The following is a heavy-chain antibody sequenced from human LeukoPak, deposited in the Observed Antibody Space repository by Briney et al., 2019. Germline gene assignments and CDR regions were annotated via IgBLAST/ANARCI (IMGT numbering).Heavy chain of an antibody. CDR3: AILPTYYYDSSGYYYFDY. Sequence: KVXCKASXGTFSSYAISWVRQAPGQGLEWMGGIIPIFGTANYAQKFQGRVTITADESTSTAYMELSSLRSEDTAVYYCAILPTYYYDSSGYYYFDYWGQGALVTVSS. CDR2: IIPIFGTA. D-gene: IGHD3-22*01. J-gene: IGHJ4*02. V-gene: IGHV1-69*01. CDR1: XGTFSSYA.